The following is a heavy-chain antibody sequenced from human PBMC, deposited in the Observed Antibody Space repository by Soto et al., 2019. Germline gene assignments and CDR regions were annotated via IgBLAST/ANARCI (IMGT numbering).Heavy chain of an antibody. CDR3: ARGGGGQQLDFDY. CDR2: IYSGGST. V-gene: IGHV3-66*01. J-gene: IGHJ4*02. D-gene: IGHD6-13*01. Sequence: GGSLRLSCAASGFTVSSNYMSWVRQAPGKGLEWVSVIYSGGSTYYADSVKGRFTISRDNSKNTLYLQMNSLRAEDTVFYYCARGGGGQQLDFDYWGQGTLVTVSS. CDR1: GFTVSSNY.